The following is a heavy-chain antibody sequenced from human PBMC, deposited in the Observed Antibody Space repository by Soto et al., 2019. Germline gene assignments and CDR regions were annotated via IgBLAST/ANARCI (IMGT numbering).Heavy chain of an antibody. Sequence: PGESLKIACKGSGYSFTSYWIGGVRQRPGKGLEWMGIIYPGDSDTRYSPSFQGQVTISADKSISTAYLQMNSLRAEDTAVYYCAKEDQYGSGSYYYYYGMDVWGQGTTVTVSS. V-gene: IGHV5-51*01. CDR3: AKEDQYGSGSYYYYYGMDV. CDR2: IYPGDSDT. D-gene: IGHD3-10*01. CDR1: GYSFTSYW. J-gene: IGHJ6*02.